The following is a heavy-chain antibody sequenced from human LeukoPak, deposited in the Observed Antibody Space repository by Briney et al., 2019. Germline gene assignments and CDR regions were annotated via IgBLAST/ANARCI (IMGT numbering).Heavy chain of an antibody. CDR3: ARHYGP. CDR1: GGSFSGYY. D-gene: IGHD3-16*01. CDR2: IYYSGNT. J-gene: IGHJ5*02. V-gene: IGHV4-34*01. Sequence: SETLSLTCAVYGGSFSGYYWSWIRQPPGKGLEWIGSIYYSGNTYCNPSLKSRVTISVDTSKNQFSLKLSSVTAADTAVYYCARHYGPWGQGTLVTVSS.